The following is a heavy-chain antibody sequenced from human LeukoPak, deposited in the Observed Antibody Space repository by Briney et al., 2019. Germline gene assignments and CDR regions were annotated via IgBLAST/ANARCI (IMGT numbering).Heavy chain of an antibody. Sequence: GGSLRLSCAPSGFTFSNNGMTWVRQAPGKGMEWVTGISGIGDTTSDAGSVKGRFTVSRDNSKNILYLQMNSLRAEDTAIYYCAKSQGFFDRWGQGSLVTVSS. CDR3: AKSQGFFDR. CDR2: ISGIGDTT. V-gene: IGHV3-23*01. CDR1: GFTFSNNG. J-gene: IGHJ4*02.